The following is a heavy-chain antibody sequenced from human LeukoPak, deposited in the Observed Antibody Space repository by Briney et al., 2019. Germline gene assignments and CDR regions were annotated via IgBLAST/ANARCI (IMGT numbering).Heavy chain of an antibody. V-gene: IGHV3-23*01. Sequence: GRTLSLSRAVSRLTLSSYGMSSVRQAPGRGVGCVSGFSGSGGSTYYADSVKGRFTISRDNSKNTLYLQMNSLRAEDTAVYYCAKIGYSGSGVGYYMDVWGKGTTVTISS. D-gene: IGHD3-10*01. CDR2: FSGSGGST. J-gene: IGHJ6*03. CDR1: RLTLSSYG. CDR3: AKIGYSGSGVGYYMDV.